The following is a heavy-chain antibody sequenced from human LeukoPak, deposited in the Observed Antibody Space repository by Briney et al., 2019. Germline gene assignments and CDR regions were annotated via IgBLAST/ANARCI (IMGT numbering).Heavy chain of an antibody. V-gene: IGHV3-23*01. CDR2: ISGSGATT. D-gene: IGHD3-22*01. Sequence: PGGSLRLSCAASGITLNNNAMSWVRQAPGKGLEWVSGISGSGATTYYADSAKGRFTISRDNSKNTLYLQLNSLRAEDTALYYCAKEGDWAYNYDSSGYYGSFDCWGQGTLVTVSS. CDR3: AKEGDWAYNYDSSGYYGSFDC. J-gene: IGHJ4*02. CDR1: GITLNNNA.